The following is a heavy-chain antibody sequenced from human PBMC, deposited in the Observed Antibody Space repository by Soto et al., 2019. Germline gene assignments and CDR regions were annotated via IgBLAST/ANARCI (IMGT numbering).Heavy chain of an antibody. D-gene: IGHD6-6*01. V-gene: IGHV1-18*01. J-gene: IGHJ4*02. CDR3: ARLRGYFSSCPDK. CDR1: GYTFTTYP. Sequence: QIHLVQSGAEVRKPGASVRVSCKTSGYTFTTYPITWVRQALGLGPEWMGWISTHSGNTSYAQKFQGRVTMLTDTSTTTTYMEMRSLRSDDTAMYYCARLRGYFSSCPDKWGQGTLVTVSS. CDR2: ISTHSGNT.